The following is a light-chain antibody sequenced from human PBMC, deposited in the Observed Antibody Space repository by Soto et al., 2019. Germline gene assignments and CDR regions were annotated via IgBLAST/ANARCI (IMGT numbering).Light chain of an antibody. J-gene: IGKJ3*01. V-gene: IGKV3-11*01. CDR1: QSVSSY. Sequence: EIVLTQSPATLSLSPGERATLSCRASQSVSSYLAGYQQKPGQAPRLLIYDASNRATGIPARFSGSGSGTDFTLSISSLEPEDFAVYYCQQRSNWPPGGTFGPGTKVDIK. CDR2: DAS. CDR3: QQRSNWPPGGT.